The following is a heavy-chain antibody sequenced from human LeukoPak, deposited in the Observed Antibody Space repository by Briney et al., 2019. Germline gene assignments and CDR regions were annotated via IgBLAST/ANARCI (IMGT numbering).Heavy chain of an antibody. V-gene: IGHV3-23*01. Sequence: GGSLRLSCAASGFTFSNYAMSWVRQAPGKGLEWVSGISDSGGSTYYADSVKGRFTISRDNSAGTLFLQMNSLRAEDTAMYYCGGYISGFYDYWGQGTLVTVSS. CDR1: GFTFSNYA. J-gene: IGHJ4*02. D-gene: IGHD6-19*01. CDR2: ISDSGGST. CDR3: GGYISGFYDY.